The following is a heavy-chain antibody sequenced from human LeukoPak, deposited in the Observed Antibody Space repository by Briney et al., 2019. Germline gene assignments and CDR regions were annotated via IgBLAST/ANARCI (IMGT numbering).Heavy chain of an antibody. J-gene: IGHJ4*02. CDR3: ARGRPGYFFDY. CDR2: ILIDSNGGGT. D-gene: IGHD3-9*01. CDR1: GFIVSSNY. V-gene: IGHV3-53*01. Sequence: GGSLRLSCAASGFIVSSNYMNWVRQAPGTGLEWVSFILIDSNGGGTYYADSVKGRFTISRDNSKNTLYLQMNSLRAEDTAIYYCARGRPGYFFDYWGQGILVTVSS.